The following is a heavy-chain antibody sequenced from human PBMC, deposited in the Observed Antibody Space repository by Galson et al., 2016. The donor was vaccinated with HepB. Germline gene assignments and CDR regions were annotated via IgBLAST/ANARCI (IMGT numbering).Heavy chain of an antibody. CDR2: ISGSGYTT. D-gene: IGHD3-3*01. V-gene: IGHV3-23*01. Sequence: SLRLSCAASGFTFNNYAMSWVRQAPGTGLEWVSSISGSGYTTYYAGSVKGRFTISRDNSGNILDLQMNSLRVEDTAVYYCTKGYDFWSYVMDVWGQGTSVTVSS. CDR1: GFTFNNYA. J-gene: IGHJ6*02. CDR3: TKGYDFWSYVMDV.